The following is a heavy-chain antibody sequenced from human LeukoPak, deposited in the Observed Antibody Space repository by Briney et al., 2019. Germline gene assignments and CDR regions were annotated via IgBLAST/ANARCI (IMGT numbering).Heavy chain of an antibody. CDR2: IYYSGPT. Sequence: PSETLSLTCTVSGGSISNYYWNWIRQPPGKGLEWVGYIYYSGPTNYNPSLKSRVTISVDTSKIQFSLKLNSVTAADTAVYYCARAYDTSGYYPEFDYWGQGTLVTVSS. V-gene: IGHV4-59*08. CDR1: GGSISNYY. CDR3: ARAYDTSGYYPEFDY. J-gene: IGHJ4*02. D-gene: IGHD3-22*01.